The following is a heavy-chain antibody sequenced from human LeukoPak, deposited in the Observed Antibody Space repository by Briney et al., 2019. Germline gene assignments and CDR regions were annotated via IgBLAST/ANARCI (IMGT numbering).Heavy chain of an antibody. CDR1: GGSFSGYY. CDR2: INHSGST. CDR3: ARGNDSSSSLDYYYYMDV. D-gene: IGHD6-6*01. J-gene: IGHJ6*03. V-gene: IGHV4-34*01. Sequence: SETLSLTCAVYGGSFSGYYWSWIRQPPGKGLEWIGEINHSGSTNYNPSLKSRVTISVDTSKNQFSLKLSSVTAADTAVYYCARGNDSSSSLDYYYYMDVWGKGTTVTVSS.